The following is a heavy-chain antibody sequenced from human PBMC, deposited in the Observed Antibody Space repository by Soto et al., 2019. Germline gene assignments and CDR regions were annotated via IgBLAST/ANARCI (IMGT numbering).Heavy chain of an antibody. CDR2: SRNKANSYST. CDR1: GFTFSDHY. V-gene: IGHV3-72*01. CDR3: ARFSGSYTRGLDY. J-gene: IGHJ4*02. Sequence: EVQLVESGGGLVQPGGSLRLSCAASGFTFSDHYMDWVRQAPGKGLEWVGRSRNKANSYSTEYAASVKGRFTISRDESKNSLYLQINSLKTEDTAVYYCARFSGSYTRGLDYWVQGTLVTVSS. D-gene: IGHD1-26*01.